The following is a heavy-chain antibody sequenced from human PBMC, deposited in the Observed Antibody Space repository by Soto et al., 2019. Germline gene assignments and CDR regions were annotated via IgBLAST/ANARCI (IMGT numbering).Heavy chain of an antibody. CDR1: GFTFSDYY. CDR2: INSSSSYT. V-gene: IGHV3-11*05. J-gene: IGHJ2*01. CDR3: ARIITAAGGRRYFDL. D-gene: IGHD6-13*01. Sequence: QVQLVESGGGLVKPXXSLRLSCAASGFTFSDYYMSWIRQAPGKGLEWVSYINSSSSYTNYADSVKGRFTISRDNAKNSLYLQMNSLRAEDTAVYYCARIITAAGGRRYFDLWGRGTLVTVSS.